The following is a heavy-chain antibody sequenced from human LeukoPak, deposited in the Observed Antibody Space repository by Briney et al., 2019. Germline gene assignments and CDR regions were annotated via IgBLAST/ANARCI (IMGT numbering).Heavy chain of an antibody. CDR3: AAEGGSSSSYYYYYYMDV. CDR1: GFTFTSSA. D-gene: IGHD6-6*01. CDR2: IVVGSGNT. Sequence: SVKVSCKASGFTFTSSAVQWVRQARGQRLEWIGWIVVGSGNTNYAQKFQERVTITRDMSTSTAYMELSSLRSEDTAVYYCAAEGGSSSSYYYYYYMDVWGKGTTVTVSS. J-gene: IGHJ6*03. V-gene: IGHV1-58*01.